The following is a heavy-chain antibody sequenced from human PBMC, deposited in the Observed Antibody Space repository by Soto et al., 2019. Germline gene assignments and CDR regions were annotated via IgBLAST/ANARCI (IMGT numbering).Heavy chain of an antibody. V-gene: IGHV3-33*01. Sequence: QVQLVESGGGVVQPGRSLRLSCAASGFTFSSYGMHWVRQAPGKGLEWVAVIWYDESNKYYADSVKGRFTISRDNSKNTLYLQMNSLRAEDTAVYYCARGLHRWLQSDWGQGTLVTVSS. CDR3: ARGLHRWLQSD. CDR2: IWYDESNK. D-gene: IGHD5-12*01. J-gene: IGHJ4*02. CDR1: GFTFSSYG.